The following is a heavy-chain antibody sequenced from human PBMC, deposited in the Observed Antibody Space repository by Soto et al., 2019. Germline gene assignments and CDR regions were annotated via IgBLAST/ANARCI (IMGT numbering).Heavy chain of an antibody. CDR1: GYTFTGYY. J-gene: IGHJ6*02. CDR2: INPNSGGT. Sequence: QVQLVQSGAEVKKPGASVKVSCKASGYTFTGYYMHWVRQAPGQGLEWMGWINPNSGGTNYAQKFQGRVTMTRDTSISKAYMELSRLRSDDTAVYYCASPVGATEYYYYGMDVWGQGTTVTVSS. D-gene: IGHD1-26*01. CDR3: ASPVGATEYYYYGMDV. V-gene: IGHV1-2*02.